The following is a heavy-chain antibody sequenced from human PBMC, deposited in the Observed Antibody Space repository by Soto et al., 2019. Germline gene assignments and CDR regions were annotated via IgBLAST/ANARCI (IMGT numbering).Heavy chain of an antibody. V-gene: IGHV4-4*02. CDR2: IYHSGST. Sequence: KTSETLSLTCAVSGGSISSSNWWSWVRQPPGKGLEWIGEIYHSGSTNYNPSLKSRVTISVDKSKNQFSLKLSSVTAADTAVYYCARDRIFGVVNSRINWFDPWGQGTLVTVSS. CDR3: ARDRIFGVVNSRINWFDP. J-gene: IGHJ5*02. D-gene: IGHD3-3*01. CDR1: GGSISSSNW.